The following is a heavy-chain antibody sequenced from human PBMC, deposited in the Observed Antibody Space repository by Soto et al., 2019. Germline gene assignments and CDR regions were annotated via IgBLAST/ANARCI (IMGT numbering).Heavy chain of an antibody. Sequence: QVQLVQSGAEVKKPGASVKVSCKASGYTFTGYYMHWVRQAPGQGLEWMGWINPNSGGTNYAQKFQGRVTMTRDTSISTAYMELSRLRSDDTAVYYCARVSRYSSMDFGWFDPWGQGTLVTVSS. CDR1: GYTFTGYY. J-gene: IGHJ5*02. D-gene: IGHD6-13*01. CDR2: INPNSGGT. V-gene: IGHV1-2*02. CDR3: ARVSRYSSMDFGWFDP.